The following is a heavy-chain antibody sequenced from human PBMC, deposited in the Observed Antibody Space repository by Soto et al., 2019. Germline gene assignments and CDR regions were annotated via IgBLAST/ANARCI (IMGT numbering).Heavy chain of an antibody. V-gene: IGHV3-33*03. CDR1: GITFSNYG. CDR2: IWYDGRDI. J-gene: IGHJ3*02. D-gene: IGHD6-13*01. CDR3: AKDEAGTLSGLGAFAI. Sequence: GGSLRLSCAASGITFSNYGTHWVRQAPGKGLEWVAGIWYDGRDICYADSVKGRFTISRDNAKNSLYLQMNSLRAEDTALYYCAKDEAGTLSGLGAFAIWGQGTMVTVS.